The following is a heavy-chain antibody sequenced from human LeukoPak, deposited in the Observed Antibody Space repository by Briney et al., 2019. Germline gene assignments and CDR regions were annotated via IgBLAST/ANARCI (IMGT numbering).Heavy chain of an antibody. CDR1: GYSFTDYY. J-gene: IGHJ4*02. D-gene: IGHD6-13*01. CDR2: IDPNSGGT. CDR3: ARVPGPYTTSRFDY. V-gene: IGHV1-2*02. Sequence: ASVKVSCKTSGYSFTDYYLHWVRQAPGQGLEWMGRIDPNSGGTNYAQKFQVRVTVTRDTSISTVYMELSGLRSDDTAVYYCARVPGPYTTSRFDYWGQGTLVTVSS.